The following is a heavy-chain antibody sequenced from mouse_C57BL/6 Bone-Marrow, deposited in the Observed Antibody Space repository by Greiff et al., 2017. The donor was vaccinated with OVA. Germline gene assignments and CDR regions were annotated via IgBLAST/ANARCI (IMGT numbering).Heavy chain of an antibody. CDR1: GYTFTSYW. D-gene: IGHD1-1*01. V-gene: IGHV1-64*01. CDR3: ARPITTVVDWYFDV. Sequence: QVQLQQPGAELVKPGASVKLSCKASGYTFTSYWMHWVKQRPGQGLEWIGMIHPNSGSTNYNEKFKSKATLTVDKSSSTAYMQLSSLTSEDSAVYYCARPITTVVDWYFDVWGTVTTVTVSS. CDR2: IHPNSGST. J-gene: IGHJ1*03.